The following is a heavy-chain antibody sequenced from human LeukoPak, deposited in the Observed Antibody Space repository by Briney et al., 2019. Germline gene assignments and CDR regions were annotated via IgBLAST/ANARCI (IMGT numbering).Heavy chain of an antibody. CDR1: GGTFSSYA. CDR3: ARAEITSDGYNSAFDV. Sequence: ASVKVSCKASGGTFSSYAISWVRQAPGQGLEWMGIINPGNNNRHYAQQFQGRVTMTSDMSTSTVYMELSSLISDDTAVYYCARAEITSDGYNSAFDVWGQGTMVTVSS. V-gene: IGHV1-46*01. D-gene: IGHD5-24*01. J-gene: IGHJ3*01. CDR2: INPGNNNR.